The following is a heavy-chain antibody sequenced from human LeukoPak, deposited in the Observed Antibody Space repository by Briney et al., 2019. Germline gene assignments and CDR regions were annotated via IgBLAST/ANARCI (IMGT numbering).Heavy chain of an antibody. D-gene: IGHD3-10*01. J-gene: IGHJ4*02. CDR3: ASLRITMVRGVITPFDY. V-gene: IGHV4-34*01. Sequence: SETLSLTCAVYGGSFSGYYWSWIRQPPGKGLEWIGETNHSGSTNYNPSLKSRVTISVDTSKNQFSLKLSSVTAADTAVYYCASLRITMVRGVITPFDYWGQGTLVTVSS. CDR2: TNHSGST. CDR1: GGSFSGYY.